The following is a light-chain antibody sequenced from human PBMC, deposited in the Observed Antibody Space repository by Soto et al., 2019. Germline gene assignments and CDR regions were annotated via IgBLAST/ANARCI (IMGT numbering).Light chain of an antibody. V-gene: IGLV2-14*03. CDR1: SSDVGDYNY. Sequence: QSALTQPASVSGSPGQSSTISCTEASSDVGDYNYVSWYQQHPGKAPKLMIYDVSYRPSGVSIRFSGSKSGSTASLTISGLQAEDEADYYCSSYTTTNAVLFGGGTKLTVL. CDR3: SSYTTTNAVL. CDR2: DVS. J-gene: IGLJ2*01.